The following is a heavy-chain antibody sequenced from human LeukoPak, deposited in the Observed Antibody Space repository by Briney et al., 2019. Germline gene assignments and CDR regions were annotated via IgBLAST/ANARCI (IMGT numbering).Heavy chain of an antibody. D-gene: IGHD2-15*01. CDR3: GRKAGDCGGGSCYSIDY. Sequence: EASVKVSCKAFGGSFSSEAISWVRQAPGQGLEWMGGIISIFGTANYAQKFQGRVTITTDESTSTAYMEVSSLRSEDTAVYYCGRKAGDCGGGSCYSIDYWGQGTLVTVSS. CDR2: IISIFGTA. J-gene: IGHJ4*02. V-gene: IGHV1-69*05. CDR1: GGSFSSEA.